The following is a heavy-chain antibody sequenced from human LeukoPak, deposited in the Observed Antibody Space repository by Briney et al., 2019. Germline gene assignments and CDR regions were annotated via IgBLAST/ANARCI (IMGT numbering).Heavy chain of an antibody. V-gene: IGHV4-4*07. CDR3: ASKWLGLNY. CDR1: GGSISSYY. CDR2: IYPSGST. D-gene: IGHD6-19*01. Sequence: SETLSLTCSVSGGSISSYYWSWIRQPAGKGLQWIGRIYPSGSTNYNPSLKSRVTISVDESKNQFSLRLSSVTAADTAVYYCASKWLGLNYWGQGTLVTVSS. J-gene: IGHJ4*02.